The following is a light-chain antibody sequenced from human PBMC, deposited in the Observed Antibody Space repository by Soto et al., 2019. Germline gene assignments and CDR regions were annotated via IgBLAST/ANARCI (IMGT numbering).Light chain of an antibody. V-gene: IGKV1D-16*01. Sequence: DIQMTQSQPSLPASVEERFTITGRASRGIRTWLGWYQQKPEKAPKSLIYGASTLQSGVPSRFSGSGSGTDFTLTISSLQPEDFATYYCQQYDSYPYTFGQGTKLELK. CDR3: QQYDSYPYT. CDR1: RGIRTW. J-gene: IGKJ2*01. CDR2: GAS.